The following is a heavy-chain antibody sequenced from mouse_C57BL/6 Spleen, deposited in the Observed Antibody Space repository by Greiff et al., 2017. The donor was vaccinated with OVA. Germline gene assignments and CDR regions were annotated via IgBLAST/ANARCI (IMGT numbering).Heavy chain of an antibody. J-gene: IGHJ3*01. CDR3: ARTRKIYGYDGAWFAY. CDR2: INPNNGGT. V-gene: IGHV1-22*01. Sequence: EVQLVESGPELVKPGASVKMSCKASGYTFTDYNMHWVKQSHGKSLEWIGYINPNNGGTSYNQKFKGKATLTVNKSSSTAYMELRSLTSEDSAVYYCARTRKIYGYDGAWFAYWGQGTLVTVSA. CDR1: GYTFTDYN. D-gene: IGHD2-2*01.